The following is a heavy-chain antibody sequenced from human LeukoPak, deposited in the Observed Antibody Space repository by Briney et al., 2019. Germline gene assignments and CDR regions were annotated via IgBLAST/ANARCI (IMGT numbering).Heavy chain of an antibody. Sequence: PGGSLRLSCAASGFTFSSYGMHWVRQAPGKGLEWVAVIWYDGSNKYYADSVKGRFTISRDNSKNTLYLQMNSLRAEDTAVYYCARSSDTAMVGYYFDYWGQGTLSPSPQ. J-gene: IGHJ4*02. CDR2: IWYDGSNK. D-gene: IGHD5-18*01. CDR1: GFTFSSYG. V-gene: IGHV3-33*01. CDR3: ARSSDTAMVGYYFDY.